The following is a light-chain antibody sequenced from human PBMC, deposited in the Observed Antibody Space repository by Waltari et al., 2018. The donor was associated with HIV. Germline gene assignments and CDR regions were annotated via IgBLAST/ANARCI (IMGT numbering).Light chain of an antibody. CDR1: SSNIGRHH. J-gene: IGLJ2*01. Sequence: QSVLPQPPSASGTPGMRVPISCSGSSSNIGRHHDNGYQHPPGTATKVLIYSNNQRPSEVPDRFSGSKSGTSVSLAISGLQSEDEADYYCATWDDSLNGVVFGGGTKLTV. CDR2: SNN. V-gene: IGLV1-44*01. CDR3: ATWDDSLNGVV.